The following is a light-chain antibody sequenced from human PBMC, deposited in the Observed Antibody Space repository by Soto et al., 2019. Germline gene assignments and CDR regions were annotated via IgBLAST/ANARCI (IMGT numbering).Light chain of an antibody. CDR2: GVT. V-gene: IGLV2-14*03. J-gene: IGLJ1*01. CDR1: HNDIGTYDY. Sequence: QSALTQPTSVSGSPGQSITISCTGNHNDIGTYDYVSWYQQHPGRAPRLLIHGVTTRPSGISGRFSASKSGLTASLTISGVQAEDDADYYSNSFTTNRNYVFGPGTKLTVL. CDR3: NSFTTNRNYV.